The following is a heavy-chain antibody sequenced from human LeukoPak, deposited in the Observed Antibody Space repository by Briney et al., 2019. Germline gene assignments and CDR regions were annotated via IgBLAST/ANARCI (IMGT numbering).Heavy chain of an antibody. D-gene: IGHD3-9*01. CDR3: AKGFSTTGYYQFDY. Sequence: PGGSLRLSCAAPGFTFSTYVMSWVRQAPGKGLEWVSTLSSSGGSTYYADSVKGRFTISRDNSKNTLYLQMNSLRAEDTAVYYCAKGFSTTGYYQFDYWGQGTLVTVSS. CDR2: LSSSGGST. V-gene: IGHV3-23*01. J-gene: IGHJ4*02. CDR1: GFTFSTYV.